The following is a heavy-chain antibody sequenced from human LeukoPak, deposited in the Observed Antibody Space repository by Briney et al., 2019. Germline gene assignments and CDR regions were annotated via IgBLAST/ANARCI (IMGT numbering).Heavy chain of an antibody. J-gene: IGHJ4*02. CDR1: GFTFSSHA. CDR3: AKQGKRGYSYGSRYFDY. Sequence: GGSLRLSCAASGFTFSSHAMSWVRQAPGKGLEWVPAISGSGGSTYYADSVKGRFTISRDNSKNTLYLQMNSLRAEDTAVYYCAKQGKRGYSYGSRYFDYWGQGTLVTVSS. V-gene: IGHV3-23*01. CDR2: ISGSGGST. D-gene: IGHD5-18*01.